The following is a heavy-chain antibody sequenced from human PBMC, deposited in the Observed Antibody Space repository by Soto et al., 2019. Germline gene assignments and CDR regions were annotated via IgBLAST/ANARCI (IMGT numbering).Heavy chain of an antibody. CDR3: ARLRNHYFMDV. D-gene: IGHD1-1*01. CDR2: IENSGHI. CDR1: GGSISRTSFQ. J-gene: IGHJ6*03. V-gene: IGHV4-39*01. Sequence: SETLSLTCTVSGGSISRTSFQWGWIRQAPGKGLEWIGSIENSGHIYYNPSLRSRVTLSVDTSKNQFSLDLSSVTASDTSVYYCARLRNHYFMDVWGKGTTVTVSS.